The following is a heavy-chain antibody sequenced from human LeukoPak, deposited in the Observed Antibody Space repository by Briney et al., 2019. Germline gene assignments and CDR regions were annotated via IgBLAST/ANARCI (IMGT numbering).Heavy chain of an antibody. J-gene: IGHJ4*02. CDR2: INQDGSGE. CDR1: GFPFSTYW. Sequence: GGSLRLSCTASGFPFSTYWLSWVRQAPGKGLEWVANINQDGSGEYYAGSVKGRFTIARDNAKNSLYLQMNSLRAEDTAVYYCARDDDVWSGWGHWGRGTLVAVSS. CDR3: ARDDDVWSGWGH. V-gene: IGHV3-7*01. D-gene: IGHD3-3*01.